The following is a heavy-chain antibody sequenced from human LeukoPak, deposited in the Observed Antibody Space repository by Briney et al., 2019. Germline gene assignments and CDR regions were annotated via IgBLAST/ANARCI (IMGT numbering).Heavy chain of an antibody. V-gene: IGHV1-2*02. D-gene: IGHD3-9*01. CDR2: IKPNSGGT. CDR1: GYTFTGYY. Sequence: ASVKVSCKASGYTFTGYYMHWVRQAPGQGLEWMGWIKPNSGGTNYAQKFQGRVTMTRDTSISTAYMGLSRLRSDDTAVYYCARELYDTLTGYYNGLDYWGQGTLVTVSS. J-gene: IGHJ4*02. CDR3: ARELYDTLTGYYNGLDY.